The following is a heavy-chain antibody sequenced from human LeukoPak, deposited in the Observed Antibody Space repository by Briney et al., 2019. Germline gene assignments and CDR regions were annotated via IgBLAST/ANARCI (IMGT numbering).Heavy chain of an antibody. D-gene: IGHD5-12*01. CDR3: AREIDSGYDYDAFDI. J-gene: IGHJ3*02. CDR2: ISGSGGST. Sequence: GGSLRLSCAASGFTFSSYGMSWVRQAPGKGLEWVSAISGSGGSTYYADSVKGRFTISRDNSKNTLYLQMNSLRAEDTAVYYCAREIDSGYDYDAFDIWGQGTMVTVSS. CDR1: GFTFSSYG. V-gene: IGHV3-23*01.